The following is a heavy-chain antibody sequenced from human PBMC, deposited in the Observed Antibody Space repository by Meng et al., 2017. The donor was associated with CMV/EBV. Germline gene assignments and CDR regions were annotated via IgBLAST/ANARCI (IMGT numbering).Heavy chain of an antibody. Sequence: GGSLRLSCAASGFTFSSYGMHWVRQAPGKGLEWVAVIWYDLSNKYYADSVKGRFTISRENSKNTLYLQMNRLRAEDTAVYYCAREERSGWKYYYGMDVWGQGTTVTVSS. CDR2: IWYDLSNK. CDR3: AREERSGWKYYYGMDV. D-gene: IGHD6-19*01. CDR1: GFTFSSYG. V-gene: IGHV3-33*01. J-gene: IGHJ6*02.